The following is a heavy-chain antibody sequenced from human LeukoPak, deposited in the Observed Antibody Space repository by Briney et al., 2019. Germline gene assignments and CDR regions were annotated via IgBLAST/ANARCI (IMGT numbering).Heavy chain of an antibody. CDR1: GFTFSSYA. V-gene: IGHV3-23*01. CDR2: ISGSGGST. D-gene: IGHD6-13*01. J-gene: IGHJ4*02. Sequence: GGSLRLSCAASGFTFSSYAMRWVRQAPGKGLKSVSGISGSGGSTYYADSVKGRFTISRDNSKNTLYLQINSLRAEDTAVYYCSKGPSSGYGSSWFFDYWGQGTLVTVSS. CDR3: SKGPSSGYGSSWFFDY.